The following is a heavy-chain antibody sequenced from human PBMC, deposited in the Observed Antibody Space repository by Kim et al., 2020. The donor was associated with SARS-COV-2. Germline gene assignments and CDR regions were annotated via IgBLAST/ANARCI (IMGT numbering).Heavy chain of an antibody. Sequence: SNKYYADSVKGRFAISRDNSKHTLYLQMNSLGAEDTAVYYCARDASGPDYWGQGTLVTVSS. D-gene: IGHD3-3*01. J-gene: IGHJ4*02. V-gene: IGHV3-33*01. CDR2: SNK. CDR3: ARDASGPDY.